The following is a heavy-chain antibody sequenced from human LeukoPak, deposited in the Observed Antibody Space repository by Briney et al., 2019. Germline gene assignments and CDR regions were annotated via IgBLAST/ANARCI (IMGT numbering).Heavy chain of an antibody. V-gene: IGHV3-23*01. D-gene: IGHD3-22*01. Sequence: RGSLRLSCAASGFTFSSYAMSWVRQAPGKGLEWVSTISNSGGSTYYADSVKGRFTISRDNSKNTLYLQMNSLRGEDTAVYYCAYRNYYDSSGYYFYYFDYWGQGTLVTVSS. CDR3: AYRNYYDSSGYYFYYFDY. J-gene: IGHJ4*02. CDR2: ISNSGGST. CDR1: GFTFSSYA.